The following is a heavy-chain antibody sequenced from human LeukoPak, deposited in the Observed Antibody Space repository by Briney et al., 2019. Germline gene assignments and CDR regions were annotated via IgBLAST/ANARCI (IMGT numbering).Heavy chain of an antibody. Sequence: PSETLSLTCAVYGGSLSGYYWSWIRQPPGKGLEWIGEINHSGSTNYNPSLKSRVTISVDTSKNQFSLKLSSVTAADTAVYYCARAPVVVAATAYWYFDLWGRGTLVTVSS. J-gene: IGHJ2*01. CDR2: INHSGST. CDR1: GGSLSGYY. D-gene: IGHD2-15*01. CDR3: ARAPVVVAATAYWYFDL. V-gene: IGHV4-34*01.